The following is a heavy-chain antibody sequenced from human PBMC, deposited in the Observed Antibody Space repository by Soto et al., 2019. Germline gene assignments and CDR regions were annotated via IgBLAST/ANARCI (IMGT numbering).Heavy chain of an antibody. CDR1: GFTFSSYW. CDR2: INSDGSST. D-gene: IGHD6-19*01. J-gene: IGHJ4*02. Sequence: GGSLRLSCAASGFTFSSYWMHWVRQAPGKGLVWVSRINSDGSSTSYADSVKGRFTISRDNAKNTLYLQMNSLKTEDTAVYYCTTDGVAGTYFDYWGQGTLVTVSS. V-gene: IGHV3-74*01. CDR3: TTDGVAGTYFDY.